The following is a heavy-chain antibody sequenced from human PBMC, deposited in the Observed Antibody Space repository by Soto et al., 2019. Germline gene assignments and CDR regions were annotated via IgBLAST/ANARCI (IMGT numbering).Heavy chain of an antibody. V-gene: IGHV4-30-2*01. CDR2: IYHSGST. Sequence: TLSLTCAVSGVSISSGGYSWSWIRQPPGKGLEWIGYIYHSGSTYYNPSLKSRVTISVDRSKNQFSLKLSSVTAADTAVYYCARDPHGDYGMDVWGQGTTVTVSS. J-gene: IGHJ6*02. CDR1: GVSISSGGYS. D-gene: IGHD4-17*01. CDR3: ARDPHGDYGMDV.